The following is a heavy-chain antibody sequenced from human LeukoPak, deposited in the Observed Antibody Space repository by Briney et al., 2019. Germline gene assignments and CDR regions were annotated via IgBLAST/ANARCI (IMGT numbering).Heavy chain of an antibody. CDR1: GFTFSSYA. V-gene: IGHV3-23*01. CDR3: AKVRITMTVVGANYDY. Sequence: GGSLRLSCAASGFTFSSYAMSWVRQAPGKGLEWVSAISGSGGSTYYADSVKGRFTISRDNSKNTLYLQMNSLRAEHTAVYYCAKVRITMTVVGANYDYWGQGTLVTVSS. CDR2: ISGSGGST. J-gene: IGHJ4*02. D-gene: IGHD3-22*01.